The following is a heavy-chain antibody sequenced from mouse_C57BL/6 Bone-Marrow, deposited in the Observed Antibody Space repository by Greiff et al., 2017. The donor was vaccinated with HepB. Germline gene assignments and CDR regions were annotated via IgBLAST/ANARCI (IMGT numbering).Heavy chain of an antibody. V-gene: IGHV1-19*01. D-gene: IGHD1-1*01. CDR3: ARTTVVAEDYFDY. CDR2: INPYNGGT. J-gene: IGHJ2*01. Sequence: EVQLQQSGPVLVKPGASVKMSCKASGYTFTDYYMNWVKQSHGKSLEWIGVINPYNGGTSYNQKFKGKATLTVDKSSSTAYMELNSLTSEDSAVYYCARTTVVAEDYFDYWGQGTTLTVSS. CDR1: GYTFTDYY.